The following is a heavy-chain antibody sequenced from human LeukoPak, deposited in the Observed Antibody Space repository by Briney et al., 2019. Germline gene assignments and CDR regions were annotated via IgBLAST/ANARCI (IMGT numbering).Heavy chain of an antibody. J-gene: IGHJ4*02. CDR2: IIPIFGTA. D-gene: IGHD6-13*01. Sequence: ASVKVSCKASGGTFSGYAISWVRQAPGQGLEWMGGIIPIFGTANYAQKFQGRVTITTDESTSTAYMGLSSLRSEDTAVYYCARGAYSSSWYALFDYWGQGTLVTVSS. V-gene: IGHV1-69*05. CDR1: GGTFSGYA. CDR3: ARGAYSSSWYALFDY.